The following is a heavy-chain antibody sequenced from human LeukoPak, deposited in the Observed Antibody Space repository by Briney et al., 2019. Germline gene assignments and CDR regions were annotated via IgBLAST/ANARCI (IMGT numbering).Heavy chain of an antibody. V-gene: IGHV3-48*03. CDR1: GFTFSAYE. J-gene: IGHJ4*02. Sequence: GGSLRLSCEASGFTFSAYEMNWVRQAPGKGLEWVSYISSSGSTKYYADSVKGRFTISRDNAKNSLYLQMNSLRAEDTAVYYCAREFRGVTRYFDYWGQGTLVTVSS. CDR3: AREFRGVTRYFDY. D-gene: IGHD3-10*01. CDR2: ISSSGSTK.